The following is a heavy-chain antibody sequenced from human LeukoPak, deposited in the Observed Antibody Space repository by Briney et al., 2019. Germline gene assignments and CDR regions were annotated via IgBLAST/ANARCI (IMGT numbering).Heavy chain of an antibody. CDR2: ISWDGGST. J-gene: IGHJ4*02. V-gene: IGHV3-43*01. CDR3: VRSADYYDNSGYPYYFDF. CDR1: GFSFDDCT. D-gene: IGHD3-22*01. Sequence: QTGGSLRLSCAASGFSFDDCTMHWVRQAPGKGLEWVSLISWDGGSTYYADSVKGRFTISRDNSKDSLYLQMNSLRTEDTALYYCVRSADYYDNSGYPYYFDFWGQGTLVTVSS.